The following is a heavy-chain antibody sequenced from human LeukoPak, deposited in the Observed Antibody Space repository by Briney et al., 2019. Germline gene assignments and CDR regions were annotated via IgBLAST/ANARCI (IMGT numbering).Heavy chain of an antibody. CDR3: ARGSGSYGGGAFDI. CDR2: IRFDGSNK. D-gene: IGHD1-26*01. Sequence: GGSLRLSCAASGFTFSNYGMHWVRQAPGKGLEWVAFIRFDGSNKFYADSVKGRFTISRDNSKNTLYLQMNSLRAEDTAVYYCARGSGSYGGGAFDIWGQGTMVTVSS. J-gene: IGHJ3*02. CDR1: GFTFSNYG. V-gene: IGHV3-30*02.